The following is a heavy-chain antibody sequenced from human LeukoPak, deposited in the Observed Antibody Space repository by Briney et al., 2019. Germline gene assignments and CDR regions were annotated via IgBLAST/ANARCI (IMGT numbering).Heavy chain of an antibody. Sequence: GGSLRVSCAASGFTFSSYTMNWVRQAPGKGPEWVSSITSSSSYIYYADSVKGRFTISRDNAKNSLYLQMNSLRAEDTAVYYCARDPYYYDSSGYYYVAYFDYWGQGTLVTVSS. CDR1: GFTFSSYT. CDR3: ARDPYYYDSSGYYYVAYFDY. J-gene: IGHJ4*02. CDR2: ITSSSSYI. V-gene: IGHV3-21*01. D-gene: IGHD3-22*01.